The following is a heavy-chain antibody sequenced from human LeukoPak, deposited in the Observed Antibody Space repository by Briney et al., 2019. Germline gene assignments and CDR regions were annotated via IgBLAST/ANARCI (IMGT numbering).Heavy chain of an antibody. D-gene: IGHD6-19*01. Sequence: GGSLRLSCAGTGFTFSNYWMNWVRQAPGKGLEWVANIKEDGSRINYVDTVKGRFTISRDNAKNSVYLQMDNLRAEDTAVYYCVGSSGWLFDYWGQGILVAVSS. J-gene: IGHJ4*02. CDR3: VGSSGWLFDY. CDR1: GFTFSNYW. V-gene: IGHV3-7*01. CDR2: IKEDGSRI.